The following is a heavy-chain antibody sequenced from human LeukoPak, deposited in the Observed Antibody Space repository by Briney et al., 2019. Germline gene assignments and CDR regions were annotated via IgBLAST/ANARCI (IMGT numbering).Heavy chain of an antibody. CDR1: EFTFSSYA. D-gene: IGHD2-2*01. J-gene: IGHJ6*02. CDR3: AKDPPRAVVPAAILYYYGMDV. CDR2: ISGSGGST. Sequence: GGSLRLSCAASEFTFSSYAMSWVRQAPGKGLEWVSAISGSGGSTYYADSVKGRFTISRDNSKNTLYLQMNSLRAEDTAVYYCAKDPPRAVVPAAILYYYGMDVWGQGTTVTVSS. V-gene: IGHV3-23*01.